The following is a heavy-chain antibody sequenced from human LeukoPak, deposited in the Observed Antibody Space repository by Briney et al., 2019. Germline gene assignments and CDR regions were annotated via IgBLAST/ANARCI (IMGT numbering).Heavy chain of an antibody. Sequence: SGTLSLTCVVSGGSISSSNWWSWVRQPPGKGLELIGEIYHSGSTSYNPSLKSRVTISVDKSKNQFSLKLSSVTAADTAVYYCACTTTVTTKLNYWGQGTLVTVSS. J-gene: IGHJ4*02. D-gene: IGHD4-17*01. CDR1: GGSISSSNW. CDR2: IYHSGST. V-gene: IGHV4-4*02. CDR3: ACTTTVTTKLNY.